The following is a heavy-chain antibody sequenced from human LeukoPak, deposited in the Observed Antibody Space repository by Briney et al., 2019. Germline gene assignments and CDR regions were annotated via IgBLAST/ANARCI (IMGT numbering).Heavy chain of an antibody. CDR3: ARLSVEATAGSNWFDP. D-gene: IGHD6-13*01. CDR2: IDPSDSYT. V-gene: IGHV5-10-1*01. CDR1: GYTFTSYW. Sequence: GESLRISCKGSGYTFTSYWITWVRQMPGKGLEWMGRIDPSDSYTNYSPSFQGHVTISADKSISTAYLQWSSLQASDTAMYYCARLSVEATAGSNWFDPWGQGTQVTVSS. J-gene: IGHJ5*02.